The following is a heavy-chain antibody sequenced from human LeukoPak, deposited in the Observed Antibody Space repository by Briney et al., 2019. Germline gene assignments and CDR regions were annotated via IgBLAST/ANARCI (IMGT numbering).Heavy chain of an antibody. J-gene: IGHJ4*02. CDR1: GYTFTSYG. CDR2: ISAYNGNT. V-gene: IGHV1-18*04. Sequence: ASVKVSCKASGYTFTSYGISWVRQAPGQGLEWMGWISAYNGNTNYAQKLQGRVTMTTDTSTSTAYMELRSLRSDDTAVYYCARVPPCDDWSSTSCYGNFDYWGQGTLVTVSS. D-gene: IGHD2-2*01. CDR3: ARVPPCDDWSSTSCYGNFDY.